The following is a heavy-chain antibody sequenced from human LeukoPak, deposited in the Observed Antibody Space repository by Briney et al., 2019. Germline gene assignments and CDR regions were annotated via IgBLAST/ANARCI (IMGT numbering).Heavy chain of an antibody. V-gene: IGHV4-59*12. J-gene: IGHJ4*02. Sequence: KASETLSVTCTVSGVSISSYQWSWIRQPPGKGLEWIGSIYYSGSTYYNPSLKSRVTISVDMSKNQFSLKLSSVTAADTAIYYCARGRAPENWGQGTLVTVSS. D-gene: IGHD1-14*01. CDR3: ARGRAPEN. CDR1: GVSISSYQ. CDR2: IYYSGST.